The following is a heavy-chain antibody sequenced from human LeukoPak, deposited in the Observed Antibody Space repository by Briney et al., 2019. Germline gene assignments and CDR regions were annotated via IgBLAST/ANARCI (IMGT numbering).Heavy chain of an antibody. CDR3: ARQEYCSGGSCYTWFDP. J-gene: IGHJ5*02. Sequence: GESLKISCKGSGYSINNYWIGWMRQMPGKGLEWMGIIYPADSDIRYSPSFQGQVTISADKSISTAYLQWSSLKASDTAMCYCARQEYCSGGSCYTWFDPWGQGTLVTVSS. CDR1: GYSINNYW. D-gene: IGHD2-15*01. CDR2: IYPADSDI. V-gene: IGHV5-51*01.